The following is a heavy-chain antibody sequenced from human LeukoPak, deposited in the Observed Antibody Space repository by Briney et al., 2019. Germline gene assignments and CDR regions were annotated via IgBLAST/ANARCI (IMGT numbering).Heavy chain of an antibody. J-gene: IGHJ4*02. CDR3: AKDPYGSGSYEDY. Sequence: GGSLRLSCAASGFTFSDYGMHWVRQAPGKGLEGVAFIRYDGSNKYYADSVKGRFTISRANSKNTLYLQMNTLRAEDTAVYYCAKDPYGSGSYEDYWGQGTLVTVSS. CDR1: GFTFSDYG. CDR2: IRYDGSNK. V-gene: IGHV3-30*02. D-gene: IGHD3-10*01.